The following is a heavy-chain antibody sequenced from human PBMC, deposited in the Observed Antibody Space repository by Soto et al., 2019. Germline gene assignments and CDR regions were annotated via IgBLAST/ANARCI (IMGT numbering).Heavy chain of an antibody. CDR2: ISGSGST. Sequence: VQLLESGGGLVQPGGSLRLSCAASGFTFSTYAMTWFRQAPGKGLAWLSSISGSGSTYYADSVTGRFTISRDNSKNTLYLQMNSLRAEDTAVYYCANVISTSGSSLWGRGTLVTVSS. J-gene: IGHJ4*02. D-gene: IGHD3-10*01. CDR1: GFTFSTYA. CDR3: ANVISTSGSSL. V-gene: IGHV3-23*01.